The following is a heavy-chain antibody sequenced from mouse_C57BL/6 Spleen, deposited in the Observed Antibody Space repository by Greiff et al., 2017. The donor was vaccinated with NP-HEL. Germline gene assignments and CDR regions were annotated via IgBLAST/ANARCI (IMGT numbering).Heavy chain of an antibody. D-gene: IGHD1-1*01. J-gene: IGHJ2*01. CDR2: ISYDGSN. CDR1: GYSITSGYY. Sequence: EVQLQQSGPGLVKPSQSLSLTCSVTGYSITSGYYWNWIRQFPGNKLEWMGYISYDGSNNYNPSLKNRISITRDTSKNQFFLKLNSVTTEDTATYYCARDLDYYGSFDYWGQGTTLTVSS. CDR3: ARDLDYYGSFDY. V-gene: IGHV3-6*01.